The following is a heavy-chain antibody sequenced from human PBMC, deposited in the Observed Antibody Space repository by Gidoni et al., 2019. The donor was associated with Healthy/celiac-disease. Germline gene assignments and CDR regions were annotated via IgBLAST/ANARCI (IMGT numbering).Heavy chain of an antibody. Sequence: EVQLVQSGAEVKKPGESLKIYCKGSGYSFTSYWIGWVRQMPGKGLGWMGIIYPGDSDTRYSPSFQGQVTISADKSISTAYLQWSSLKASDTAMYYCARWSSSWYRGRDYYFDYWGQGTLVTVSS. D-gene: IGHD6-13*01. CDR3: ARWSSSWYRGRDYYFDY. V-gene: IGHV5-51*03. CDR1: GYSFTSYW. J-gene: IGHJ4*02. CDR2: IYPGDSDT.